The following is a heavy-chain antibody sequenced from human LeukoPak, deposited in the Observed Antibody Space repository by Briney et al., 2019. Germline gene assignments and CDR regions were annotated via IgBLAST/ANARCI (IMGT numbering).Heavy chain of an antibody. CDR3: ARVSYNAGSFISGGWFDP. Sequence: SETLSLTCAVSGYSISNGYHWGWIRQPPGKGLEWIGSIYRSGSTYYNPSLKSRVTISVDTSKNHFSLRLSSVTAADTAVYFCARVSYNAGSFISGGWFDPWGQGIRVTVSS. CDR1: GYSISNGYH. D-gene: IGHD2-8*01. CDR2: IYRSGST. V-gene: IGHV4-38-2*01. J-gene: IGHJ5*02.